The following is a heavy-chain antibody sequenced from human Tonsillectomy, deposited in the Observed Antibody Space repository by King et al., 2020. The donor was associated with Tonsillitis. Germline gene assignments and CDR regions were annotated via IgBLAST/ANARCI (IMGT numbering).Heavy chain of an antibody. J-gene: IGHJ5*02. CDR2: ISGGGDDT. D-gene: IGHD1-26*01. CDR1: GFTFSSYA. CDR3: AKDPWEPQVPYSWFAP. Sequence: EVQLVESGGGLVQPGGSLRLSCTASGFTFSSYAMSWVRQAPGKGLEWVSSISGGGDDTHYADSVKGRFIISRDNSKNTLYLHMSSLSAGDTAVYYCAKDPWEPQVPYSWFAPWGQGPLVTVSS. V-gene: IGHV3-23*04.